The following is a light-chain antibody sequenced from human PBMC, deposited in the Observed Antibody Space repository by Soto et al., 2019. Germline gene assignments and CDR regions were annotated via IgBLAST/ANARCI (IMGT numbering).Light chain of an antibody. CDR1: QGIGDT. Sequence: VMTQSPATLSVSPWEGATLSCRASQGIGDTLAGSQHKPGQAPRLLSYGASTRATGISARVSGSGSGKDFTLTISRLEPEDVAVYYCQQYGSSPCTFGQGTRLEIK. V-gene: IGKV3-20*01. CDR3: QQYGSSPCT. CDR2: GAS. J-gene: IGKJ5*01.